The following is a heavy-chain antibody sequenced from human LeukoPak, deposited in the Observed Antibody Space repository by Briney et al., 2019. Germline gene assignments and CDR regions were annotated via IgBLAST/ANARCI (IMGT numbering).Heavy chain of an antibody. CDR2: IYYSGSI. Sequence: SETMSPTCTVSSGSLSSSSYYWGWIRQPPGKGLEWIGSIYYSGSIYYNPSLKSPVTISVDTSKNQFSLKLSSVTAADAAVYYCARQDGYNSLNFDYWGQGTLVTVSS. V-gene: IGHV4-39*01. J-gene: IGHJ4*02. D-gene: IGHD5-24*01. CDR1: SGSLSSSSYY. CDR3: ARQDGYNSLNFDY.